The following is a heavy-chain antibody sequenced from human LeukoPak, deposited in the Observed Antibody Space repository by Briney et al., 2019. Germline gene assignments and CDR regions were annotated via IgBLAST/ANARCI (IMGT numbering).Heavy chain of an antibody. V-gene: IGHV4-59*08. CDR3: ARRRYCSSTSCYGDWFDP. J-gene: IGHJ5*02. CDR1: GGSISSYY. Sequence: SETLSLTCTASGGSISSYYWSWVRQPPGKGLEWIGFIYDSGSTNYNPSLKSRVTISVDTSKNQFSLKLNSVTAADTAVYYCARRRYCSSTSCYGDWFDPWGQGTLVTVSS. D-gene: IGHD2-2*01. CDR2: IYDSGST.